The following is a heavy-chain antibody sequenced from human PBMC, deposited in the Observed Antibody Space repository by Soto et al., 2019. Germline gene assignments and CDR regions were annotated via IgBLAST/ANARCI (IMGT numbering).Heavy chain of an antibody. Sequence: GGSLRLSCSASLFTFSSYAMSCCRQAPGKGLEWVSAISGSGGSTYYADSVKGRFTISRDNSKNTLYLQMNSLRAEDTAVYYCAKAYYDILTGLPAHFDYWGQGTLVTVSS. CDR2: ISGSGGST. J-gene: IGHJ4*02. CDR1: LFTFSSYA. CDR3: AKAYYDILTGLPAHFDY. D-gene: IGHD3-9*01. V-gene: IGHV3-23*01.